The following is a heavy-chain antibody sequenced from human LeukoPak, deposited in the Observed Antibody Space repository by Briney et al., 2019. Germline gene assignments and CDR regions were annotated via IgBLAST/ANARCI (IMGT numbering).Heavy chain of an antibody. CDR2: ITGSGGNT. D-gene: IGHD5-12*01. CDR3: AKCGNSGCHLIDY. CDR1: GFTFSNYA. J-gene: IGHJ4*02. V-gene: IGHV3-23*01. Sequence: GGSLRLSCAASGFTFSNYAINWLRQAPGKGLEWVSGITGSGGNTYYADSVRGRFTISRDNSESTVYLQMDSLRDEDTAVYYCAKCGNSGCHLIDYWGQGTLVTVSS.